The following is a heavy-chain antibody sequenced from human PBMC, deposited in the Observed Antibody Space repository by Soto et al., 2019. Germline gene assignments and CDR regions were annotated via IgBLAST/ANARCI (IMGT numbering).Heavy chain of an antibody. Sequence: HVQLVQSGAEVKKPGASVKVSCKASGYTFTSYGISWVRQASGQGLEWMGWISAYNGNTKYAQKLQGRVTMTTDTSSSTANMDPRSMRSADTAMYYCARNDAYKRNDGGWFDPWGQGTLVTVSS. J-gene: IGHJ5*02. D-gene: IGHD1-1*01. V-gene: IGHV1-18*01. CDR3: ARNDAYKRNDGGWFDP. CDR2: ISAYNGNT. CDR1: GYTFTSYG.